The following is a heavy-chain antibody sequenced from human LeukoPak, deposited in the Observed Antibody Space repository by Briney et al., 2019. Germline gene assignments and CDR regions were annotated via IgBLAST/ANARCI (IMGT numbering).Heavy chain of an antibody. V-gene: IGHV1-69*04. Sequence: SVKVSCKASGYTFTSYGISWVRQAPGQGLEWMGRIIPILGIANYAQKFQGRVTITADKSTSTAYMELSSLRSEDTAVYYCASDFWSGYYTDYYFDYWGQGTLVTVSS. J-gene: IGHJ4*02. CDR1: GYTFTSYG. CDR2: IIPILGIA. D-gene: IGHD3-3*01. CDR3: ASDFWSGYYTDYYFDY.